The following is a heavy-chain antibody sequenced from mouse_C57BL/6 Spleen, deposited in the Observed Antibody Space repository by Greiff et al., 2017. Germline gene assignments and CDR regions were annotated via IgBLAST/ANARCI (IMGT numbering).Heavy chain of an antibody. CDR1: GYSITSGYY. J-gene: IGHJ2*01. Sequence: EVQLQQSGPGLVKPSQSLSLTCSVTGYSITSGYYWNWIRQFPGNKLEWMGYISYDGSNNYNPSLKNRISITRDTSKNQFFLKLNSVTTEDTATYYCAREGWYNYFDYWGQGTTLTVSS. V-gene: IGHV3-6*01. CDR2: ISYDGSN. D-gene: IGHD3-3*01. CDR3: AREGWYNYFDY.